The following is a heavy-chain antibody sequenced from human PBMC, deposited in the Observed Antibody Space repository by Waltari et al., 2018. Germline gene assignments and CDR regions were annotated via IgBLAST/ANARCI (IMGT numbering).Heavy chain of an antibody. CDR2: IIPIVGTA. D-gene: IGHD3-3*01. Sequence: QVQLVQSGAEVKKPGSSVKVSCKASGGTFSSYAISWLRQAPGQGLAWMGGIIPIVGTANDAQKFQGRVTITTDEATSTAYMELSSLRSEETAVYYCASTFGVDNYFDYWGQGTLVTVSS. V-gene: IGHV1-69*05. CDR3: ASTFGVDNYFDY. CDR1: GGTFSSYA. J-gene: IGHJ4*02.